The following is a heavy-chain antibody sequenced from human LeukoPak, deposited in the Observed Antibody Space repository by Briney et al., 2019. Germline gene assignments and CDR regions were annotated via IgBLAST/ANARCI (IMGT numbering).Heavy chain of an antibody. J-gene: IGHJ5*02. CDR1: GFTFSSYA. D-gene: IGHD3-3*01. CDR3: ASRGSQSGYFLWFDP. Sequence: GGSLRLSCAASGFTFSSYAMTWVRQAPGKGLEWVSGISGSGTSTYYADSVKGRFTISRDNSKNTLYLQMNSLRAEDTAVYYCASRGSQSGYFLWFDPWGQGTLVTVSS. CDR2: ISGSGTST. V-gene: IGHV3-23*01.